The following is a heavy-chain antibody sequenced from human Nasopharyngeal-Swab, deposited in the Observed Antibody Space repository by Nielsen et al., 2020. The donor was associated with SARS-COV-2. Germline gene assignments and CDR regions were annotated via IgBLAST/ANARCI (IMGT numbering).Heavy chain of an antibody. V-gene: IGHV4-30-2*01. CDR2: IYHSGST. J-gene: IGHJ6*02. D-gene: IGHD5-12*01. Sequence: SETLSLTCAVSGGSISSGGYSWSWIRQPPGKGLEWIGYIYHSGSTYYNPSLKSRVTISVDTSKNQFSLKLSSVTAADTAVYYCARGGKNIYVATIFYVWGQGTTVTVSS. CDR3: ARGGKNIYVATIFYV. CDR1: GGSISSGGYS.